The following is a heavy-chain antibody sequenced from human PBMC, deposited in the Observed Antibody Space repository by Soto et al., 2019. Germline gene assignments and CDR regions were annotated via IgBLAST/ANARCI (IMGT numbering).Heavy chain of an antibody. J-gene: IGHJ3*02. D-gene: IGHD3-9*01. CDR1: GYTFIGYY. Sequence: ASVKVSCKASGYTFIGYYMHWVRQAPGQGLEWLGWINPNSGATIYAQKFQGRVTMTRDTSINTAYMELSRLRSDDTAVYYCARDSYYDILTGYSRNAFDIWGQGTMVTVSS. CDR2: INPNSGAT. V-gene: IGHV1-2*02. CDR3: ARDSYYDILTGYSRNAFDI.